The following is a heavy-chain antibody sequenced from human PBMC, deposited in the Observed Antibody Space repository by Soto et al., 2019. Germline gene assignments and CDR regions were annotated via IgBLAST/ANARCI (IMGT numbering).Heavy chain of an antibody. J-gene: IGHJ4*01. CDR3: AHRPGFSMAFDD. V-gene: IGHV2-5*02. CDR2: SYWDDDT. CDR1: GFSPSTYGVG. D-gene: IGHD3-10*01. Sequence: QITLKESGPTLVKPTQTLTLTCNFSGFSPSTYGVGVGWILKPPGKALEGLALSYWDDDTRFSPSLNSRLAIATDTSKTQVVPTMPPMEPVDTATYYCAHRPGFSMAFDDWGPGSPVPVSS.